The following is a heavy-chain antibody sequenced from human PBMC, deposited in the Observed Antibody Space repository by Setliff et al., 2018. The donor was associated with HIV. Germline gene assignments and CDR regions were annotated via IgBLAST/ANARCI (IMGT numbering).Heavy chain of an antibody. CDR1: GGSLSSDNFY. Sequence: PSETLSLTCTVSGGSLSSDNFYWGWIRQPAGKGLEWIGRISASGTTNYSPSLRSRVTISVDTSKNQFSLKLSSVTAADTAVYYCARDGIQRAFDPWGQGTLVTVSS. D-gene: IGHD1-26*01. J-gene: IGHJ5*02. V-gene: IGHV4-61*02. CDR3: ARDGIQRAFDP. CDR2: ISASGTT.